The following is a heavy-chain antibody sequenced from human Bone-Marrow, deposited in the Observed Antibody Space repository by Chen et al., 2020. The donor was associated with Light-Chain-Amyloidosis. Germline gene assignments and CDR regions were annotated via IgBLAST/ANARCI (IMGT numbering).Heavy chain of an antibody. CDR2: IKQDTSEK. CDR1: GFTFSDHW. J-gene: IGHJ4*02. D-gene: IGHD3-16*01. Sequence: EVQLVESGGGLVKPGGSLRLSCAASGFTFSDHWMRWVRQAPGKGLEWVANIKQDTSEKYYVDSVKGRFTISRDNAKDSLYLQMSSLRAEDTAMYYCARHIVWGAPDYWGQGTLVTVSS. CDR3: ARHIVWGAPDY. V-gene: IGHV3-7*03.